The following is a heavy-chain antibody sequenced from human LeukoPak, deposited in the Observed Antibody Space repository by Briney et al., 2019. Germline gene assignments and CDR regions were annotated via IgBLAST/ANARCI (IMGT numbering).Heavy chain of an antibody. CDR3: PKDGHSGYFYYYYCMDV. J-gene: IGHJ6*02. D-gene: IGHD5-12*01. V-gene: IGHV3-30*18. CDR1: GLTFSSYV. Sequence: RGSLRLSCAASGLTFSSYVMHWVRQAPRKGLEWVAVISFVGSNKYYAHSVKGRFTISRDNSKNTLYLQMNIRRALETAGYCCPKDGHSGYFYYYYCMDVWGQGTKVTVSS. CDR2: ISFVGSNK.